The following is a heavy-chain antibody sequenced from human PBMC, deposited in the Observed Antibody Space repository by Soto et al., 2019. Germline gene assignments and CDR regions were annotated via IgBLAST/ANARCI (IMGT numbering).Heavy chain of an antibody. CDR2: MSYSGST. J-gene: IGHJ5*02. CDR3: ARGSEYFNWFDP. V-gene: IGHV4-59*01. D-gene: IGHD1-26*01. Sequence: WTWIRQPPGKGLDWIGYMSYSGSTNYNPSLKSRVTISVDTSKNQFSLKLSSVTAADTAVYYCARGSEYFNWFDPWGQGTLVTVSS.